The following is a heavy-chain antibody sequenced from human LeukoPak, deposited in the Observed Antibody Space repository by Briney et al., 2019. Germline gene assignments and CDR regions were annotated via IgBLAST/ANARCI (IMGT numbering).Heavy chain of an antibody. D-gene: IGHD3-22*01. Sequence: GASVKVSCKASGYTFTSYGISWVRQAPGQGLEWMGWISAYNGNTNYAQKLQGRVTMTTDTSTSTAYMELRSLRSDDTAVYYCARGYYYDSSGYYPGNAFDIWGQGTMVTVSS. CDR3: ARGYYYDSSGYYPGNAFDI. CDR1: GYTFTSYG. V-gene: IGHV1-18*01. J-gene: IGHJ3*02. CDR2: ISAYNGNT.